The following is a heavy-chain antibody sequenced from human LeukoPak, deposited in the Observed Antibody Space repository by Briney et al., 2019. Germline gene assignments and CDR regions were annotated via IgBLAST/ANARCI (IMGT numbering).Heavy chain of an antibody. D-gene: IGHD1-26*01. CDR1: GFTFGNAW. J-gene: IGHJ4*02. CDR3: TTGRGGW. V-gene: IGHV3-15*01. CDR2: IKSKTDRGTT. Sequence: GGSLRLSCAASGFTFGNAWMSWVRQAPGEGLEWVGRIKSKTDRGTTDYAAPVKSRFTISRDDSKNTLYLQMNSLKTEDTAVYYCTTGRGGWWGQGTLVTVSS.